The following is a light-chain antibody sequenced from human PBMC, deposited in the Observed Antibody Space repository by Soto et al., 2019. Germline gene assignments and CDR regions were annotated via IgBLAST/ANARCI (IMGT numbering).Light chain of an antibody. CDR2: GAS. CDR3: QHYGGSFT. CDR1: ESVSSVY. V-gene: IGKV3-20*01. J-gene: IGKJ5*01. Sequence: EIVLTQSTGTLSLSPGERATLSCRASESVSSVYLAWYQHKPGQAPRLLIFGASSRATAIPDRFSGSGSGTDFTLTISRLEPEDFAVYYCQHYGGSFTFGQGTRLEIK.